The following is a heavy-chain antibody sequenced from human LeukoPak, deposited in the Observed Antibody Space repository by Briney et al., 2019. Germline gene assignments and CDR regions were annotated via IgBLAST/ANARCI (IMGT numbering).Heavy chain of an antibody. D-gene: IGHD4-17*01. CDR3: AVGPLAGHYARSFQY. CDR2: VYYSGSS. Sequence: PSETLSLTCTVSGGSISSSSYYWGWIRQPPGKGLEWIGNVYYSGSSYYSPSLESRVTISVDTSKNQFSLKLTSVTAADTAVYYCAVGPLAGHYARSFQYWGQGSPVTVSS. J-gene: IGHJ1*01. CDR1: GGSISSSSYY. V-gene: IGHV4-39*01.